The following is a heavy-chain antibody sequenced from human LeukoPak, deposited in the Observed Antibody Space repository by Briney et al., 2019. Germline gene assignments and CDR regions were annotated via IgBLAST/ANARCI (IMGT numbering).Heavy chain of an antibody. CDR2: IYWDDDK. CDR3: AHRGIQNFAWDLGYFNY. V-gene: IGHV2-5*02. J-gene: IGHJ4*02. Sequence: SAPKLVNNTETHTLTGTFTGFSLNTSGVGVGWIRQIPGNTLKTLLSIYWDDDKRYSPYLKSRLSVTKDNYKNQVVLKMTDMDPVDTATYYCAHRGIQNFAWDLGYFNYWRQGILVSDCS. D-gene: IGHD3-9*01. CDR1: GFSLNTSGVG.